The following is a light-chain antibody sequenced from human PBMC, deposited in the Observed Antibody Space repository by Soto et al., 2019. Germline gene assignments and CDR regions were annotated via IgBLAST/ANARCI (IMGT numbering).Light chain of an antibody. V-gene: IGKV1-39*01. J-gene: IGKJ4*01. CDR2: AAS. CDR3: QQSYSTPLT. Sequence: DIQMTQSPSSLSASVGDRVTITCRSRQNISSYLNWYQQKPGKAPKLLIYAASSLQSGVPSRFSGSGSGTDFTLTISSLQPEDFATYYCQQSYSTPLTFGGGTKVDIK. CDR1: QNISSY.